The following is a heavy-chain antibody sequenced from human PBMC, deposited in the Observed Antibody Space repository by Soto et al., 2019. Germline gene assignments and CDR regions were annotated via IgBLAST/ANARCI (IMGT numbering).Heavy chain of an antibody. Sequence: SETLSLTCTVSGGSISSYYWSWIRQPPGKGLEWIGYIYYSGSTNYNPSLKSRVTISVDTSKNQFSLKLSSVTAADTAVYYCARVDSRSPYYCYMDVWGKGTTVTVSS. J-gene: IGHJ6*03. CDR1: GGSISSYY. CDR2: IYYSGST. V-gene: IGHV4-59*01. D-gene: IGHD6-6*01. CDR3: ARVDSRSPYYCYMDV.